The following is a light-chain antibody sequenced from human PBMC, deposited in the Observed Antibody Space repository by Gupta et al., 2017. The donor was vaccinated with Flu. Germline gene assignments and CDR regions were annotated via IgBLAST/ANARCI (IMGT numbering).Light chain of an antibody. J-gene: IGLJ1*01. V-gene: IGLV2-11*01. CDR3: CSYAGSYTHV. Sequence: TSSDVGCYNYVSWYQQHPSKAPKLMIYDVSKRPSGVPDRFSGSKSGNTASLTISGLQAEDEADYYCCSYAGSYTHVFGTGTKVTVL. CDR1: SSDVGCYNY. CDR2: DVS.